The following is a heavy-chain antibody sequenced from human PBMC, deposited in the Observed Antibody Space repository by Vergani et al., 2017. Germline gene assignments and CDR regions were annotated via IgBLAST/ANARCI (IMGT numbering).Heavy chain of an antibody. CDR3: ARGPSGDGGFFDY. V-gene: IGHV3-23*01. J-gene: IGHJ4*02. D-gene: IGHD4-17*01. CDR2: ISGSGGST. CDR1: GFTFSSYA. Sequence: EVQLLESGGGLVQPGGSLRLSCAASGFTFSSYAMSWARQAPGKGLEWVSAISGSGGSTYYADSVKGRFTISRDNSKNTLYLQMNSLRAEDTAVYYCARGPSGDGGFFDYWGQGTLVTVSS.